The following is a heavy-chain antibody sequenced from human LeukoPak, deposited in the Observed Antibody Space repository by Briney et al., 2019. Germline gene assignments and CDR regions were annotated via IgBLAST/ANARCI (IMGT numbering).Heavy chain of an antibody. CDR3: AKETGRWELE. V-gene: IGHV3-30*18. D-gene: IGHD1-26*01. Sequence: GGSLRLSCSASGFTFSSYGIHWVRQAPGKGLEWVAVISNDGSNKFYADSVKGRFTISRDNSKNTLYLQMNSLRAEDTAFYYCAKETGRWELEWGQGTLVTVSS. CDR1: GFTFSSYG. J-gene: IGHJ4*02. CDR2: ISNDGSNK.